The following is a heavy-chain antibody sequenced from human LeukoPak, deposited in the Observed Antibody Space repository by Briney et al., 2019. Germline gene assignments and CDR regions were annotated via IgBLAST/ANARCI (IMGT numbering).Heavy chain of an antibody. J-gene: IGHJ5*02. CDR2: IYYRGST. Sequence: SETLSLTCTVSGGSISSTIYYWGWIRQPPGKGLEWIGSIYYRGSTYYNPSLKSRVAISVDTSRNQFSLKLSSVTAADTAVYYCARDSRSGWGNWFDPWGQGTLVTVSS. CDR1: GGSISSTIYY. CDR3: ARDSRSGWGNWFDP. D-gene: IGHD6-19*01. V-gene: IGHV4-39*07.